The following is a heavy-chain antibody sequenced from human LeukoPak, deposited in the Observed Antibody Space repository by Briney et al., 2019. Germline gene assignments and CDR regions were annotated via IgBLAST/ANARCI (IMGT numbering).Heavy chain of an antibody. J-gene: IGHJ4*02. V-gene: IGHV4-4*07. CDR3: ARDRLDSSGYYPFDY. D-gene: IGHD3-22*01. Sequence: SENLSLTCTVSSGSFRSVYWSWIRQPAGKGLEWIGRIYTSGSTNYNPSLKSRVTISVDTSKNQFSLKLSSVTAADTAVYYCARDRLDSSGYYPFDYWGQGTLVTVSS. CDR1: SGSFRSVY. CDR2: IYTSGST.